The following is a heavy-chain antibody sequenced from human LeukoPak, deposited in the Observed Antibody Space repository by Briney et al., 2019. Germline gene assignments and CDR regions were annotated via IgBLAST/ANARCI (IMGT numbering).Heavy chain of an antibody. J-gene: IGHJ4*02. V-gene: IGHV1-2*02. CDR3: ARALYSSTSY. CDR2: INPNSGGT. D-gene: IGHD6-13*01. CDR1: GYTFTGCY. Sequence: GASVKVSCKASGYTFTGCYMHWVRQAPGQGLEWMGWINPNSGGTNYAQKFQGRVTMTRDTSISTAYMELSRLRSDDTAVYYCARALYSSTSYWGQGTLVTVSS.